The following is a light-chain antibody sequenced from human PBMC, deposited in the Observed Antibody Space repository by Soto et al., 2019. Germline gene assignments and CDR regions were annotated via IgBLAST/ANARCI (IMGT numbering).Light chain of an antibody. V-gene: IGLV2-11*01. CDR1: SSDVGAYNY. Sequence: QSALTQPRSVSGSPGQSVTISCTGTSSDVGAYNYVSWYQQHPGKVPKLMIYYVSRRPSGVPDRFSGYKSGNTASLTISGLQADDEADYYCCSYAGSYTLVFGGGTKVTVL. CDR2: YVS. CDR3: CSYAGSYTLV. J-gene: IGLJ3*02.